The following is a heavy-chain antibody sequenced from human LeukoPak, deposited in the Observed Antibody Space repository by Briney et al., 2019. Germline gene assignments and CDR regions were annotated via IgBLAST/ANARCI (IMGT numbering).Heavy chain of an antibody. Sequence: ASVKVSCKSSGYTSSSYGISWIRQAPGQGLEWMGWISAYNGNTNYAQKLQGRVTMTTDTSTSTAYMELRSLRSDDTAVYYCARDRVVFSPADYWGQGTLVTVSS. V-gene: IGHV1-18*01. J-gene: IGHJ4*02. D-gene: IGHD2-21*01. CDR2: ISAYNGNT. CDR3: ARDRVVFSPADY. CDR1: GYTSSSYG.